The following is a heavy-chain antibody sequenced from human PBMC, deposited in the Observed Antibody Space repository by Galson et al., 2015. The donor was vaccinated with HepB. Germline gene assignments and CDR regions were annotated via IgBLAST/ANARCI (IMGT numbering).Heavy chain of an antibody. CDR2: ISAYNGST. V-gene: IGHV1-18*01. J-gene: IGHJ4*02. D-gene: IGHD6-19*01. Sequence: SVKVSCKASGYTFSSYRISWVRRAPGQGLEWMGWISAYNGSTKYAQKFQGRVTMTTDTSTTATYMEVTSLRSDDTAIYYCARGRGSGWSFDYWGQGTLVTVSS. CDR3: ARGRGSGWSFDY. CDR1: GYTFSSYR.